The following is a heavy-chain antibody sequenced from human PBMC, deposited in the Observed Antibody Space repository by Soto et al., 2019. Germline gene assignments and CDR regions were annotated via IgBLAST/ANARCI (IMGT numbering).Heavy chain of an antibody. Sequence: SETLSLTCTVSGGSISSGGYYWSWIRQHPGKGLEWIGYIYYSGSTYYNPSLKSRVTISVDTSKNQFSLKLSPVTAADTAVYYCAKVKYRQQRDLSFDYWGQGTLVTVSP. CDR2: IYYSGST. CDR3: AKVKYRQQRDLSFDY. CDR1: GGSISSGGYY. D-gene: IGHD6-13*01. V-gene: IGHV4-31*03. J-gene: IGHJ4*02.